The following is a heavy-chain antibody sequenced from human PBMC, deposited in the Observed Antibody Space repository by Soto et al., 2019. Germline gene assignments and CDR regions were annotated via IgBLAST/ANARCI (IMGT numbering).Heavy chain of an antibody. CDR2: IYYSGGT. J-gene: IGHJ4*02. Sequence: PSETLSLTCTVSGGSISSGDYYWSWIRQPPGKGLEWIGYIYYSGGTYYNPSLKSRVTISVDTSKNQFSLKLSSVTAADTAVYYCARGLGSSWYLDYYFDYWGQGTLVTVSS. CDR3: ARGLGSSWYLDYYFDY. CDR1: GGSISSGDYY. V-gene: IGHV4-30-4*01. D-gene: IGHD6-13*01.